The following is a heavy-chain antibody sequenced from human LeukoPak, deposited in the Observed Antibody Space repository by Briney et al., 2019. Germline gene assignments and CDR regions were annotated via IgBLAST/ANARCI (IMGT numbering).Heavy chain of an antibody. CDR3: AKDGSYDFWSGPHGMDV. J-gene: IGHJ6*02. V-gene: IGHV3-9*01. CDR2: ISWNSGSI. D-gene: IGHD3-3*01. CDR1: GFTFDDYA. Sequence: QPGRSLRLSCAASGFTFDDYAMYWVRQAPGKGLEWVSGISWNSGSIGYADSVKGRFTISRDNAKNSLYLQMNSLRAEDTALYYCAKDGSYDFWSGPHGMDVWGQGTTVTVSS.